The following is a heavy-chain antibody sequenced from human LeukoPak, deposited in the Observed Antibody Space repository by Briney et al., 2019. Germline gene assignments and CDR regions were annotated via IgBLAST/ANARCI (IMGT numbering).Heavy chain of an antibody. CDR3: ARDHYYDSSGYPLFQH. CDR2: INPNSGGT. D-gene: IGHD3-22*01. Sequence: ASVKVSCKASGYTFTGYYMHWVRQAPGQGLEWMGWINPNSGGTNYAQKFQGRVTMTRDTSISTAYMELSRLRSDDTAVYYCARDHYYDSSGYPLFQHWGQGTLVTVS. CDR1: GYTFTGYY. V-gene: IGHV1-2*02. J-gene: IGHJ1*01.